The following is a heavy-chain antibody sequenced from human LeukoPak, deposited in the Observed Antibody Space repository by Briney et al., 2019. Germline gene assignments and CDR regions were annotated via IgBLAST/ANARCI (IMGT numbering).Heavy chain of an antibody. CDR1: GGTFSSYA. V-gene: IGHV1-69*06. Sequence: SVKVSCKASGGTFSSYAISWVRQAPGQGLEWMGGIIPIFGTANYAQKFQGRVTITADKSTSTACMELSSLRSEDTAVYYCATGDTAMDTDFDYWGQGTLVTVSP. J-gene: IGHJ4*02. D-gene: IGHD5-18*01. CDR3: ATGDTAMDTDFDY. CDR2: IIPIFGTA.